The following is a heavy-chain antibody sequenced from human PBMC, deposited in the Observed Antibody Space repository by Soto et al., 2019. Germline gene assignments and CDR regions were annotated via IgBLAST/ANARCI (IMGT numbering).Heavy chain of an antibody. D-gene: IGHD3-10*01. J-gene: IGHJ6*02. V-gene: IGHV3-23*01. CDR2: ISGSGGST. CDR3: AKGGYYGSASYSSKAACYYYGMDV. CDR1: GFTFSSYA. Sequence: EVQLLESGGGLVQPGGSLRLSCAASGFTFSSYAMSWVRQAPGKGLEWVSAISGSGGSTYYADSVKGRFTISRDNSKNTLYLQMNSLRAEDTAVYYCAKGGYYGSASYSSKAACYYYGMDVWGQGTTVTVSS.